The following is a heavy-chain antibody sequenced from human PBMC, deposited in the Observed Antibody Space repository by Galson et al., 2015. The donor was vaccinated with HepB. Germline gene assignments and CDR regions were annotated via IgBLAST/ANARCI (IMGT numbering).Heavy chain of an antibody. CDR2: FDPEDGET. J-gene: IGHJ5*02. Sequence: SVKVSCKVSGYTLTELSMHWVRRAPGKGLEWMGGFDPEDGETIYAQKFQGRVTMTEDTSTDTAYMELSSLRSEDTAVYYCATSRNCSSTSCYTNWFDPWGQGTLVTVSS. D-gene: IGHD2-2*02. CDR3: ATSRNCSSTSCYTNWFDP. CDR1: GYTLTELS. V-gene: IGHV1-24*01.